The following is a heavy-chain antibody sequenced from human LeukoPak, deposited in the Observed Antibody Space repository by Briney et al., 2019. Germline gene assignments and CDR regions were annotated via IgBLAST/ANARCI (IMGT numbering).Heavy chain of an antibody. CDR3: ARGGRYYDFWSGYPAAIDY. J-gene: IGHJ4*02. D-gene: IGHD3-3*01. V-gene: IGHV4-34*01. CDR1: GGSFRGYY. CDR2: INHTGSN. Sequence: RSETLSLTCAVYGGSFRGYYWSWIRQPPGKGVEGIVEINHTGSNNYNTSLKSRVNISVDTSKNPFSLKLSSVTAADTAVYYCARGGRYYDFWSGYPAAIDYWGQGTLVTVSS.